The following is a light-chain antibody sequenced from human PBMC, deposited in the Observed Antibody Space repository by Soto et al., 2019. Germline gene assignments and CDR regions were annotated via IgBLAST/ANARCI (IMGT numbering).Light chain of an antibody. CDR2: EVS. CDR3: MQSILLPAT. J-gene: IGKJ1*01. Sequence: EIVMTQTPLSLSATPGQPASISCKSSQSLLYSDGKTYLYWYLQKAGQPPKLLIHEVSNRFSGVPDRFSGSGSGTDFTLNISRVETEDVGVYYCMQSILLPATFGQGTKVEIK. V-gene: IGKV2D-29*01. CDR1: QSLLYSDGKTY.